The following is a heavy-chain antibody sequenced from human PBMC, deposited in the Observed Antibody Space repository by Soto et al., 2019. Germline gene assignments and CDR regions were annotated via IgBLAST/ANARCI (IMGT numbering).Heavy chain of an antibody. J-gene: IGHJ4*02. CDR3: ARDSWYYDHVWGSYRYTGPFDY. Sequence: ASVKVSCKASGYTFISYAMHWVRQAPGQRLEWMGWINAGNGNTKYSQKFQGRVTITRDTSASTAYMELSILRSDDTAVYYCARDSWYYDHVWGSYRYTGPFDYWGQGTLVTVSS. CDR2: INAGNGNT. D-gene: IGHD3-16*02. V-gene: IGHV1-3*01. CDR1: GYTFISYA.